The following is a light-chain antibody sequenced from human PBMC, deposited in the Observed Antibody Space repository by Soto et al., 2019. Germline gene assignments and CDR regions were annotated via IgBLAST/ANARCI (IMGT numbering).Light chain of an antibody. CDR2: DAS. Sequence: EIVLTQSPATLSLSPGERATLSCRASQSVGIYLGWYQQRPGQAPRLLIYDASKRAAGIPARFSGSGSGTDFTLTIHSLEPEDFAGYYCQHRSTWPRAFGQGTRLEIK. J-gene: IGKJ5*01. V-gene: IGKV3-11*01. CDR1: QSVGIY. CDR3: QHRSTWPRA.